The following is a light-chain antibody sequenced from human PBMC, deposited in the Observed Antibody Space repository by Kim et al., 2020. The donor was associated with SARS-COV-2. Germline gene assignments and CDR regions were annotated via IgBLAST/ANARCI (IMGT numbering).Light chain of an antibody. CDR2: GTS. V-gene: IGKV3-20*01. CDR3: QQYDDSLFT. J-gene: IGKJ3*01. CDR1: QSVSSNS. Sequence: APGERATLSGRASQSVSSNSLAWYQQKPGQAPRLLIHGTSTRATGISDRFSGSGSGTDFTLTISRLDPEDFAVYYCQQYDDSLFTFGPGTKVDIK.